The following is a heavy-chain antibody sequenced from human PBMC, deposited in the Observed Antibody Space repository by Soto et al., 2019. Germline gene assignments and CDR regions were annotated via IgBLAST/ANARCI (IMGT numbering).Heavy chain of an antibody. V-gene: IGHV1-69*12. CDR3: ARVARRYYDSSGGDDAFDI. Sequence: QVQLVQSGAEVKKPGSSVKVSCKASGGTFSSYAISWVRQAPGQGLEWLGGIIPIFGTANYAQKFQGRVTITADESTSTAYMELSRLRSEDTAVYYCARVARRYYDSSGGDDAFDIGGQGTMVTVSS. CDR1: GGTFSSYA. CDR2: IIPIFGTA. J-gene: IGHJ3*02. D-gene: IGHD3-22*01.